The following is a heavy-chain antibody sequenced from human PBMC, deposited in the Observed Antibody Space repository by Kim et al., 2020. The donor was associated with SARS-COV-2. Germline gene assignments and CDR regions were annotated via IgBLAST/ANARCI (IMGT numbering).Heavy chain of an antibody. CDR3: ARDLLGMVGYYFDY. CDR2: ISYDGSNK. J-gene: IGHJ4*02. V-gene: IGHV3-30*04. Sequence: GGSLRLSCAASGFTFSSYAMHWVRQAPGKGLEWVAVISYDGSNKYYADSVKGRFTISRDNSKNTLYLQMNSLRAEDTAVYYCARDLLGMVGYYFDYWGQGTLVTVSS. D-gene: IGHD2-15*01. CDR1: GFTFSSYA.